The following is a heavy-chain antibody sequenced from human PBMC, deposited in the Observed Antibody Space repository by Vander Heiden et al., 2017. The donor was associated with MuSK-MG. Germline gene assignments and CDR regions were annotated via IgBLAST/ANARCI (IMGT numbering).Heavy chain of an antibody. CDR2: ISAYNGNT. Sequence: QVQLVQSGTEVKKPGASVKVSCKASGYTFTSYGIGWVRQAPGQGLEWMGWISAYNGNTNYAQKFKGRVTMTTDTSTSTAYMELRSLRSDDTAVYYCARGRDILTAYGLDVWGQGTTVTVSS. CDR3: ARGRDILTAYGLDV. D-gene: IGHD3-9*01. V-gene: IGHV1-18*01. CDR1: GYTFTSYG. J-gene: IGHJ6*02.